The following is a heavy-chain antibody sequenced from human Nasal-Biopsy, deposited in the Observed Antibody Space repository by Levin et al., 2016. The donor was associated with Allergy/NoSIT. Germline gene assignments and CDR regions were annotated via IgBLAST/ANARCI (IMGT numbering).Heavy chain of an antibody. Sequence: ETLSLTCVASTSSFASYWTNWVRQVPGKGLEWVASIKDDGREEYYADSVRGRFVISCDDAQNSVYLQMNRLRPEDTAMYFCARDLPPQSSTSARYSHYWGQGTLVTVSS. V-gene: IGHV3-7*01. J-gene: IGHJ4*02. D-gene: IGHD1-14*01. CDR3: ARDLPPQSSTSARYSHY. CDR2: IKDDGREE. CDR1: TSSFASYW.